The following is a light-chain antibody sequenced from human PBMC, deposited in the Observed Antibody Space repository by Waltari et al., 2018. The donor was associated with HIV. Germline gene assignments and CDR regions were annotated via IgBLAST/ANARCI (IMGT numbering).Light chain of an antibody. CDR1: QSVSSEY. CDR3: QQFGTSPLYS. J-gene: IGKJ2*03. V-gene: IGKV3-20*01. CDR2: GAS. Sequence: EIVLTQSPGTRSFSPGERAPLSCRASQSVSSEYFAWYQQRPGQPPRLLIYGASIRAFGIPDRFSVSRSGTDFTLTISRLEPEDFAVYYCQQFGTSPLYSFGQGTRLEVK.